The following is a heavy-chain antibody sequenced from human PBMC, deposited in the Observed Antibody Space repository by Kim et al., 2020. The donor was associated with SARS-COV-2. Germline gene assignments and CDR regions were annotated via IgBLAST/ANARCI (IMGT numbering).Heavy chain of an antibody. V-gene: IGHV4-59*01. CDR3: ARMGYCDYGRARYYYYYYVMDV. Sequence: SETLSLTCTVSGGSISSYYWSWIRQPPGKGLELIGYIYYSCTTNYNPSLTLRVTISVDTSKNQFSLKLISVTAADTAVYYYARMGYCDYGRARYYYYYYVMDVWGQGTTVTVSS. J-gene: IGHJ6*02. D-gene: IGHD4-17*01. CDR1: GGSISSYY. CDR2: IYYSCTT.